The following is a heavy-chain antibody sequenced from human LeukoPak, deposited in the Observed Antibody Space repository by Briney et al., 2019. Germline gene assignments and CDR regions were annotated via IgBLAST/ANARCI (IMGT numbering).Heavy chain of an antibody. Sequence: PGGSLRVSCAASGFTFSNYWMSWVRQAPGKGLEWVANIKQDGTEKYYVDSVKGRFTISRDNAKNSLYLRMSSLRAEDTAVYYCASPAKYSDTWYFASWGQGTLVTVSS. D-gene: IGHD5-12*01. J-gene: IGHJ4*02. CDR2: IKQDGTEK. CDR3: ASPAKYSDTWYFAS. V-gene: IGHV3-7*01. CDR1: GFTFSNYW.